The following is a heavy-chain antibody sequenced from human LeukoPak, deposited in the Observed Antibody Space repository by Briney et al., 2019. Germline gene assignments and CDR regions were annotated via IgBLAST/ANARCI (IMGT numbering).Heavy chain of an antibody. CDR2: INPNSGGT. V-gene: IGHV1-2*02. J-gene: IGHJ6*02. CDR1: GYTFTGYY. Sequence: ASVKVSCKASGYTFTGYYMHWVRQAPGQGLEWMGWINPNSGGTNYAQKFQGRVTMTRDTSISTAYMELSRLRSDDTAVYYCAREYSGRPYYYYGMDAWGQGTTVTVSS. CDR3: AREYSGRPYYYYGMDA. D-gene: IGHD1-26*01.